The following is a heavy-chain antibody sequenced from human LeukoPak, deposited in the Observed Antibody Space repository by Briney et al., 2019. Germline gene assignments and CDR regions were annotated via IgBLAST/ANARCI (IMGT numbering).Heavy chain of an antibody. CDR3: ARHRQWLAHYYYYYMDV. J-gene: IGHJ6*03. D-gene: IGHD6-19*01. V-gene: IGHV4-39*01. CDR1: GGSISSSSYY. Sequence: SETLSLTXTVSGGSISSSSYYWGCIRQPPGKGLEWIGSIYYSGSTYYNPSLKSRVTISVDTSKNQFSLKLSSVTAADTAVYYCARHRQWLAHYYYYYMDVWGKGTTVTVSS. CDR2: IYYSGST.